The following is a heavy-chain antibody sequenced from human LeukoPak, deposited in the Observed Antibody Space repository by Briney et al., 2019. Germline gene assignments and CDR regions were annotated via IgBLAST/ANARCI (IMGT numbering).Heavy chain of an antibody. CDR2: IYPDDSDT. D-gene: IGHD6-19*01. V-gene: IGHV5-51*01. J-gene: IGHJ4*02. Sequence: GESLKISCTGSGYGFSHYWIGWVRQMPGKGLEWMGIIYPDDSDTTYSPSFQGHVTISADKSISTTYLQWDSLKASDTGMYYCGRQVVRSSSGWKFGYWGQGTLVTVSS. CDR3: GRQVVRSSSGWKFGY. CDR1: GYGFSHYW.